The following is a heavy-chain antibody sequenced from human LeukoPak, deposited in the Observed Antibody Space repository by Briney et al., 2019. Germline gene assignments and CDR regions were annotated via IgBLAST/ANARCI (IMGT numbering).Heavy chain of an antibody. Sequence: SQTLSLTCTVSGGSISSGSYYWSWIRQPAGKGLEWIGRIYTSGSTNYNPSLKSRVTISVDTSKNQFSLKLSSVTAADTAVYYCAREVGLDAFDIWGQGTMVTVSS. CDR1: GGSISSGSYY. CDR2: IYTSGST. V-gene: IGHV4-61*02. CDR3: AREVGLDAFDI. J-gene: IGHJ3*02. D-gene: IGHD1-26*01.